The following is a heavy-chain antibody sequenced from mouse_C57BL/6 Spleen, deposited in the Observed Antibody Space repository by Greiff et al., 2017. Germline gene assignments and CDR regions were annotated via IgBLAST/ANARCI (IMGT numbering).Heavy chain of an antibody. Sequence: QVHVKQSGAELVRPGASVTLSCKASGYTFTDYEMHWVKQTPVHGLEWIGAIDPETGGTAYNQKFKGQAILTADKSSSTAYMELRSLTSENSAVYDCTRSADENGYSEAYWGQGTLVTVSA. J-gene: IGHJ3*01. CDR1: GYTFTDYE. D-gene: IGHD2-3*01. CDR3: TRSADENGYSEAY. CDR2: IDPETGGT. V-gene: IGHV1-15*01.